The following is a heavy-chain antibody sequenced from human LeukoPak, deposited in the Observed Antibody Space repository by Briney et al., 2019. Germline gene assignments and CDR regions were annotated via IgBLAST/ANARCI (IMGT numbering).Heavy chain of an antibody. J-gene: IGHJ5*02. CDR3: ATRYCSSTSCYPDWFDP. Sequence: SETLSLTCAVYGGSFSGYYWSWIRQPPVKGLEWIGEINHSGSTNYNPSLKSRVTISVDTSKNQFSLKLSSVTAADTAVYYCATRYCSSTSCYPDWFDPWGQGTLVTVSS. V-gene: IGHV4-34*01. CDR2: INHSGST. D-gene: IGHD2-2*01. CDR1: GGSFSGYY.